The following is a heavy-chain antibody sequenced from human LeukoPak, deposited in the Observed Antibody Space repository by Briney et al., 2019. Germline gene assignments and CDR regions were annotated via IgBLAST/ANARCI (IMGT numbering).Heavy chain of an antibody. CDR3: ARRGRPAAFDI. CDR1: GGSISSYY. J-gene: IGHJ3*02. Sequence: SETLSLTCTVSGGSISSYYWSWIRQPPGKGLEWIGYIYYSGSTNYNPSLKSRVTISVDTSKNQFSLKLSSVTAADTAVYYCARRGRPAAFDIWGQGTMVTVSS. CDR2: IYYSGST. V-gene: IGHV4-59*08.